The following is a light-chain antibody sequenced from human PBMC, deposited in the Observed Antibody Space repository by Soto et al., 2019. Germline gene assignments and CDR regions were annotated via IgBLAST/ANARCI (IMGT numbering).Light chain of an antibody. CDR1: SSNIGSNS. V-gene: IGLV1-47*01. J-gene: IGLJ2*01. CDR2: RNN. CDR3: AAWDDSRSGVV. Sequence: QSVLTQPPSASGTPGQRVTISCSGSSSNIGSNSVYWYQQLPGTAPKLLIYRNNQRPSGVPDRFSGSKSGTSASLAISGLRSEDEADYYCAAWDDSRSGVVFGGGTKLTVL.